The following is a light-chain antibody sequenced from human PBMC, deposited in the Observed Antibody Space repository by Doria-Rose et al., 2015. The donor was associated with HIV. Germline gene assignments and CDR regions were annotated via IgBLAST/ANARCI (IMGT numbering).Light chain of an antibody. CDR2: DAS. V-gene: IGKV1-13*02. CDR3: QQFNSSPHT. Sequence: ALARSQLKPVKTPNLRIYDASTLGSGVPSRFSGSGSGTDFPLTISSLQPEDFATYCCQQFNSSPHTFGPGNKVDVK. CDR1: A. J-gene: IGKJ3*01.